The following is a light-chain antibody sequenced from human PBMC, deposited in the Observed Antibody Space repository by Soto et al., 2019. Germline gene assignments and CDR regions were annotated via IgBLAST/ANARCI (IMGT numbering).Light chain of an antibody. J-gene: IGLJ1*01. V-gene: IGLV7-46*01. CDR1: TGPVTNGHF. Sequence: QAVVTQEPSLTVSPGGTVTLTCGSRTGPVTNGHFPYWFQQKPGQAPRPLIYDTDNKHSWTPARFSASLLGDKAALTLSGALPEDEADYYCLLSYTGRLYVFGPGTKLTVL. CDR2: DTD. CDR3: LLSYTGRLYV.